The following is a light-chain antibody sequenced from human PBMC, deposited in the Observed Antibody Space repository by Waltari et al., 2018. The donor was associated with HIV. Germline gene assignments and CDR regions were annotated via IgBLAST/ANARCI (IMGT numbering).Light chain of an antibody. J-gene: IGLJ1*01. CDR3: QSYDSSLSGYV. Sequence: QSVLTQPPSVSGAPGQRVTISCTGSSSHIGAAYAVHWYQQLPGTAPKLLIYGNSNRPSGVPDRFSGSKSGTSASLAITGLQAEDEADYYCQSYDSSLSGYVFGTGTKVTVL. V-gene: IGLV1-40*01. CDR1: SSHIGAAYA. CDR2: GNS.